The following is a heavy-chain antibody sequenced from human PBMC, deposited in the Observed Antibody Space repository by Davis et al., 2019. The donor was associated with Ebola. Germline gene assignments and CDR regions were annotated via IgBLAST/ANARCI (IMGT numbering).Heavy chain of an antibody. V-gene: IGHV1-46*03. CDR1: GGTFSTYV. CDR3: ATLRFSEIDY. J-gene: IGHJ4*02. Sequence: ASVKVSCKASGGTFSTYVISWVRQAPGQGLEWLGVINPSGGSTTYAQKFQGRVTMTRDTSTSTVYMELRSLKSEDTAVYYCATLRFSEIDYWGQGTLVTVSS. D-gene: IGHD3-3*01. CDR2: INPSGGST.